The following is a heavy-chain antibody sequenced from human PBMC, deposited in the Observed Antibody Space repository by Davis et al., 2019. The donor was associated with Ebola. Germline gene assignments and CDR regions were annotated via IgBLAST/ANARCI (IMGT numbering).Heavy chain of an antibody. Sequence: ASVKVSCKASGFSFTDYGITWVRQAPGQGLEWMGWINPHNGNTNYAQNVQGRVTMTTDTSTSTAYMEVGSLKSDDTAVYYCARAQFPTTSDHWGQGTLVTVSS. CDR3: ARAQFPTTSDH. CDR1: GFSFTDYG. J-gene: IGHJ4*02. V-gene: IGHV1-18*04. CDR2: INPHNGNT. D-gene: IGHD1-1*01.